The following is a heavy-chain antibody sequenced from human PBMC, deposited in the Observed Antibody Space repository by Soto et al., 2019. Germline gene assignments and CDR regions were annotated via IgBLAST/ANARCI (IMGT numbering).Heavy chain of an antibody. Sequence: ASLKVSCKASGYTFTSYDINWVRQATGQGLEWMGWMNPNSGNTGYAQKFQGRVTMTRNTSISTAYMELSSLRSEDTAVYYCARGPRVPSPSYYYYYYMDVWGKGTTVTVSS. D-gene: IGHD2-2*01. CDR2: MNPNSGNT. V-gene: IGHV1-8*01. J-gene: IGHJ6*03. CDR1: GYTFTSYD. CDR3: ARGPRVPSPSYYYYYYMDV.